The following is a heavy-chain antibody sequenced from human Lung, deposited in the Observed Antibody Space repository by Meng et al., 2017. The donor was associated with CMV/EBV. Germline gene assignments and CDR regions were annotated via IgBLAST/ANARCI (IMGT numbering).Heavy chain of an antibody. CDR2: INPNSGGT. D-gene: IGHD2-15*01. CDR1: GYTFTGYY. CDR3: ARAEVDCSGGSCYHN. Sequence: ASXXVSCXASGYTFTGYYMHWVRQAPGQGLEWMGWINPNSGGTNYAQKFQGRVTMTRDTSISTAYMELSRLRSDDTAVYYCARAEVDCSGGSCYHNWGQGALVTVSS. J-gene: IGHJ4*02. V-gene: IGHV1-2*02.